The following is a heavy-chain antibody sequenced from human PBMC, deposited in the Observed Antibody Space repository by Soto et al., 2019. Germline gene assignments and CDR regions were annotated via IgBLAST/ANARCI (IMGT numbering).Heavy chain of an antibody. V-gene: IGHV4-31*03. D-gene: IGHD6-13*01. CDR2: IYYSGST. CDR1: GGSISSRGFY. Sequence: QVQLQESGPGLVKPSQTLSLTCTVSGGSISSRGFYWTWIRQHPGKGLEWIGYIYYSGSTYYNPSLKSRVTISPDTSKNPFSLKLDSVTAADTAVYYCARAYSSWYWDFWGQGTLVTVSS. J-gene: IGHJ4*02. CDR3: ARAYSSWYWDF.